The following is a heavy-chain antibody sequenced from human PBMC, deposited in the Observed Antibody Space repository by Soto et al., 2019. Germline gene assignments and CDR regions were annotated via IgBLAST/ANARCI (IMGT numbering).Heavy chain of an antibody. CDR3: ARDCSYVPPYYYYGMDV. D-gene: IGHD3-10*02. J-gene: IGHJ6*02. CDR1: GGTFSSYA. V-gene: IGHV1-69*01. Sequence: QVQLVQSGAEVKKPGSSVKVSCKASGGTFSSYAISWVRQAPGQGLEWMGGIIPIFGTANYAQKFQGRVTITADESTSTAYMELSSLRSEDTAVYYCARDCSYVPPYYYYGMDVWGQGTTVTVSS. CDR2: IIPIFGTA.